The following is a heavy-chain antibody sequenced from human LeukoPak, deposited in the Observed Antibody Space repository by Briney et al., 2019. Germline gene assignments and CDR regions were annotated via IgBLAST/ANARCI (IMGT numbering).Heavy chain of an antibody. CDR2: ISSTSSTM. CDR3: VRDYYDSSDLDY. D-gene: IGHD3-22*01. V-gene: IGHV3-48*01. J-gene: IGHJ4*02. Sequence: GGSLRLSCEASGFTFSDYSMNWVRQAPGKGLEWVSYISSTSSTMYYADFVKGRFTISRDNAKNSLYLQMYSLRAEDTAVYYCVRDYYDSSDLDYWGQGTLVTVSS. CDR1: GFTFSDYS.